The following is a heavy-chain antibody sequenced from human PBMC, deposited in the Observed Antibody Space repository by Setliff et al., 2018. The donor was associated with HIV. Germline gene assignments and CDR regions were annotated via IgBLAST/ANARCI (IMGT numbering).Heavy chain of an antibody. V-gene: IGHV1-2*02. Sequence: GASVKVSCKASGYSFTGYYMHWVRQAPGQGLAWRGWINPNSGGTNYAQKFQGRVTMTRDTSMSTAYMELSRLRSDDTAVYYCARAGMAALRSLFDYCGQGTRVTVSS. J-gene: IGHJ4*02. D-gene: IGHD2-8*01. CDR3: ARAGMAALRSLFDY. CDR2: INPNSGGT. CDR1: GYSFTGYY.